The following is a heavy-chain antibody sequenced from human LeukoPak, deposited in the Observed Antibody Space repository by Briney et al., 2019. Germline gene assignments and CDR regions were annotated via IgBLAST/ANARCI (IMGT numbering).Heavy chain of an antibody. D-gene: IGHD3-22*01. CDR3: ARDPTYYYDSSCYPLYYFDY. CDR2: INPSGGST. J-gene: IGHJ4*02. V-gene: IGHV1-46*03. CDR1: GYTFTSYY. Sequence: ASVKVSCKASGYTFTSYYMHWVRQAPGQGLEWMGIINPSGGSTSYAQKFQGRVTMTRDTSTSTVYMELSSLRSEDTAVYYCARDPTYYYDSSCYPLYYFDYWGQGTLVTVSS.